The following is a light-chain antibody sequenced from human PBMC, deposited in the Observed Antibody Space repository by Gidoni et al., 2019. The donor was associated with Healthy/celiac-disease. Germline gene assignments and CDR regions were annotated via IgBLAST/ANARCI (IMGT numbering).Light chain of an antibody. CDR2: LGS. CDR3: RQALQTL. J-gene: IGKJ4*01. Sequence: DIVITQSPLSLPVIPGEPASISCRSSQSLLHSNGYNYLDWYLQKPGQSPQLLIYLGSNRASGGPNRFRGRGSGTDITLKISRVEAEDVGVYYCRQALQTLFGGGTKVEIK. V-gene: IGKV2-28*01. CDR1: QSLLHSNGYNY.